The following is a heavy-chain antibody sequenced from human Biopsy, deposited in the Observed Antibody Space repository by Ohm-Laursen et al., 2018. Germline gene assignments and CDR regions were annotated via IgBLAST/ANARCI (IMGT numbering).Heavy chain of an antibody. Sequence: GTLSLTCAVSGYSVTNDYYWGWIRQPPRKGLEWIGNIYYDGITYYNPSLKSRVAMSVDTSKNQFSLRLTSVTAADTAVYYCARVAGGYAYYYGMDVWGQGTTVIVSS. CDR1: GYSVTNDYY. D-gene: IGHD5-12*01. CDR3: ARVAGGYAYYYGMDV. J-gene: IGHJ6*02. V-gene: IGHV4-38-2*01. CDR2: IYYDGIT.